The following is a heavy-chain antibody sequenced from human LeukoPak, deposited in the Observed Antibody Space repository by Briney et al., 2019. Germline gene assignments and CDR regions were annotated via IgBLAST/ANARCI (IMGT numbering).Heavy chain of an antibody. Sequence: ASVKVSCKASGYTFTSYDINWVRQATGQGLEWMGWMNPNSGNTGYAQKFQGRVTMTRNTSISTAYMELSSLRSEDTAVYYCARPDSLAGYNWFDPWGQGTLVTVSS. J-gene: IGHJ5*02. D-gene: IGHD6-13*01. CDR2: MNPNSGNT. V-gene: IGHV1-8*01. CDR3: ARPDSLAGYNWFDP. CDR1: GYTFTSYD.